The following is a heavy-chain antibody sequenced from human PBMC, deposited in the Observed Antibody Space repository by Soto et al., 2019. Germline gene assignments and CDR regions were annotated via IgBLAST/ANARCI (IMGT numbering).Heavy chain of an antibody. CDR1: GYTFTSYD. CDR3: AADVGGYIYGLARQADGEDLSTMYYFDY. CDR2: MNPNSGNT. J-gene: IGHJ4*02. D-gene: IGHD4-17*01. Sequence: ASVKVSCKASGYTFTSYDINWVRQATGQGLEYLGWMNPNSGNTAYVQKFQGRVTMTWDTSTTTAYMELSSLRPEDTAVYYCAADVGGYIYGLARQADGEDLSTMYYFDYWGQG. V-gene: IGHV1-8*01.